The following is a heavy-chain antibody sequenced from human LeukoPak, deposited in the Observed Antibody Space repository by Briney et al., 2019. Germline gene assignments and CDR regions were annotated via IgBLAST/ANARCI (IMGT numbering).Heavy chain of an antibody. J-gene: IGHJ5*02. CDR2: ISYDGSNK. CDR3: AKDTNGRDGYL. D-gene: IGHD5-24*01. Sequence: GGSLRLSCAASGFTFSSYAMHWVRQAPGKGLEWVAVISYDGSNKYYADSVKGRFTISRDNSKNTLYLQMNSLRAEDTAVYYCAKDTNGRDGYLWGQGTLVTVSS. V-gene: IGHV3-30-3*01. CDR1: GFTFSSYA.